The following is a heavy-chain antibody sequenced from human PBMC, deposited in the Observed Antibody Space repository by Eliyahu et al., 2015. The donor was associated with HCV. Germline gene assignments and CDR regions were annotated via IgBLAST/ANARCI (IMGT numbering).Heavy chain of an antibody. Sequence: EVQLVESGGGLVKPGGSLRLSCAASGFTFSQAWMSWVRQAPGKGLEWVGRIKSKSDGGTTDYAAPVKGRFIISRDDSKNTLYLQMNSLKTEDTAMYYCATVMTTVTQAFDFWGQGTLARLL. CDR2: IKSKSDGGTT. CDR1: GFTFSQAW. D-gene: IGHD4-17*01. CDR3: ATVMTTVTQAFDF. J-gene: IGHJ4*02. V-gene: IGHV3-15*01.